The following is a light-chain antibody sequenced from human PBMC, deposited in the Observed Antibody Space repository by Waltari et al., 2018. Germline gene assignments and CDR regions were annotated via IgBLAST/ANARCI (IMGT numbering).Light chain of an antibody. CDR1: QSVNGGY. Sequence: EIVLTQYPGTLSLSPGDRATLSCRASQSVNGGYLAWYQQKPGQAPRLLIYGASSRATGIPDRFSGSGSGTDFTLTINRLEPEDFAVYYCQQYGSSPLTFGGGTKVEIK. CDR2: GAS. V-gene: IGKV3-20*01. CDR3: QQYGSSPLT. J-gene: IGKJ4*01.